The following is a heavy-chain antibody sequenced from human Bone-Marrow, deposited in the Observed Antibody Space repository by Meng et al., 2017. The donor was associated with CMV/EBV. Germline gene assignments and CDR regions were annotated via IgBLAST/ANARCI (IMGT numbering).Heavy chain of an antibody. CDR2: ISASHGNT. CDR1: GYTFTSYG. CDR3: ARDLSATGSDY. J-gene: IGHJ4*02. D-gene: IGHD1-1*01. Sequence: ASVKVSCKASGYTFTSYGFSWVRQAPGQGLEWMGWISASHGNTNYAQKFQGRVTMTTDTYTSTAYMEMRNLRSDDTADYYCARDLSATGSDYWGQGTLVTVSS. V-gene: IGHV1-18*04.